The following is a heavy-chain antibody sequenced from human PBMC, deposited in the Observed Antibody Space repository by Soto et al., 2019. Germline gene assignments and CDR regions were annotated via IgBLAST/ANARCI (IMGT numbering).Heavy chain of an antibody. CDR1: GFTLRSFA. CDR2: ISGSGGST. CDR3: AKDTMSGTGSVSHDVCY. Sequence: PGGSLRLSCAASGFTLRSFALGWARQAQGKGLEWVSAISGSGGSTYYADSVKGRFTISRDNSKNTLYLQMNSLRAEDTAVYYCAKDTMSGTGSVSHDVCYWGQGTLVTVSS. D-gene: IGHD3-22*01. J-gene: IGHJ4*02. V-gene: IGHV3-23*01.